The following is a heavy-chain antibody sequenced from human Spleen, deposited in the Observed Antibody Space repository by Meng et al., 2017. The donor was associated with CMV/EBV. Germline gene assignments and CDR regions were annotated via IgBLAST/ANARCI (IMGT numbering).Heavy chain of an antibody. Sequence: GESLKISCAASGFAFSDSGMHWVRQASGKGLEWVGRIRSKALTYATAYAASVEGRFTISRDDSKNTAYLQMSSLKTEDTAVYYCARGSWNYYYYGMDVWGQGTTVTVSS. CDR1: GFAFSDSG. D-gene: IGHD1-1*01. CDR3: ARGSWNYYYYGMDV. CDR2: IRSKALTYAT. J-gene: IGHJ6*02. V-gene: IGHV3-73*01.